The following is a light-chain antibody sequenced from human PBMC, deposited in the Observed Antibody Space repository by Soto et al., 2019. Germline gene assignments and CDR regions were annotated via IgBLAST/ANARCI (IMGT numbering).Light chain of an antibody. J-gene: IGLJ2*01. CDR3: SSYSTSRGV. Sequence: QSVLTQPASVSGSPGQSITISCTGTSSDIGGYNYVSWYQQHPGKAPKLMIYDVSYRPSGVSNRFSGSKSGNTASLTISGLQAEDEADYYCSSYSTSRGVFGGGTKVTVL. CDR1: SSDIGGYNY. CDR2: DVS. V-gene: IGLV2-14*01.